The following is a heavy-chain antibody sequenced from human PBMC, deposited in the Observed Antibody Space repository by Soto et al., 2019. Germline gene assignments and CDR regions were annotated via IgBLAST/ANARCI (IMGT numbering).Heavy chain of an antibody. D-gene: IGHD3-10*01. J-gene: IGHJ4*02. V-gene: IGHV4-39*01. CDR3: ARRSGFGEFFV. CDR1: GGSISSSSYY. Sequence: QLQLQESGPGLVKPSETLSLTCTVSGGSISSSSYYWGWIRQPPGKGLEWIGSIYYSGSTYYNPSLMSRITIPVDTSKNQFSLKLSSVTAADTALYYCARRSGFGEFFVWGQGTLVTVSS. CDR2: IYYSGST.